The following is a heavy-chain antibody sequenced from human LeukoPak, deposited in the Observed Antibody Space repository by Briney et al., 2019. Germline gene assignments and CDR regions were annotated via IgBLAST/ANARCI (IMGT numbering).Heavy chain of an antibody. J-gene: IGHJ3*01. CDR3: ARAKFSSSWYEGDDAFDV. CDR2: ITSGSNYI. CDR1: EFTLSRYT. V-gene: IGHV3-21*01. Sequence: GGSLRLSCTASEFTLSRYTMNWVRQAPGKGLEWVSSITSGSNYIHYADSVKGRFTISRDNAKSSLYLQMNSLRAEDTAIYSCARAKFSSSWYEGDDAFDVWGLGTMVTVSS. D-gene: IGHD6-13*01.